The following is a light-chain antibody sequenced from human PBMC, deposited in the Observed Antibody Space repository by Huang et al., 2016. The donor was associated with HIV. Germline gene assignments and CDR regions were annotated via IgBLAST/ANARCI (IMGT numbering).Light chain of an antibody. J-gene: IGKJ1*01. Sequence: EGVLTQPPGTLPLSPGEGATLTCRARQTLSTNYLACDQQRPGQAPRLLIYGASTRAPGIPDRFSGSGSGTDFTLTITRLEPEDFAVYYCHQYGGSPWTFGQGTKVEIK. CDR1: QTLSTNY. CDR3: HQYGGSPWT. V-gene: IGKV3-20*01. CDR2: GAS.